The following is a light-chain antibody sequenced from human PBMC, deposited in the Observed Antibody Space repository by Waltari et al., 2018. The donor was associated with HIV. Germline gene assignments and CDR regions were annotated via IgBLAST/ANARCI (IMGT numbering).Light chain of an antibody. V-gene: IGKV3-20*01. CDR3: QQYGSSPWT. CDR2: GAS. Sequence: EIVLTQSPGTLSLSPGERATLSCRASQSVSSSYLARYQQKPGQAPRLLIYGASSRATGIPDRFSGSGSGTDFTLTISRLEPEDCAVYYCQQYGSSPWTFGQGTKVEIK. CDR1: QSVSSSY. J-gene: IGKJ1*01.